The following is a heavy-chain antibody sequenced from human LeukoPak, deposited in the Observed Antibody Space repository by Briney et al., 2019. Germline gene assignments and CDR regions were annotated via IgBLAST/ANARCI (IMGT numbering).Heavy chain of an antibody. CDR2: IIPIFGTA. V-gene: IGHV1-69*13. CDR1: GGTFSRYA. J-gene: IGHJ6*02. Sequence: SVKVSCKASGGTFSRYAVSWVRQAPGQGLEWMGGIIPIFGTANYAQKFQGRVTITADESTSTAYMELSSLRSEDTAVYYCAISQTIAALPMDVWGQGTTVTVSS. CDR3: AISQTIAALPMDV. D-gene: IGHD6-6*01.